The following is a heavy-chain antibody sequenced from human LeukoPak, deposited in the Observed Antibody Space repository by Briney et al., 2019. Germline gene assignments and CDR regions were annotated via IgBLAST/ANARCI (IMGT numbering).Heavy chain of an antibody. V-gene: IGHV3-48*04. J-gene: IGHJ6*04. D-gene: IGHD2-2*01. Sequence: GGSLRLSCAASGFTFSSYSMNWVRQAPGKGLEWVSYISSSSSTIYYADSVKGRFTISRDNARNSVHLELSNLRAEDTAVYYCATRRCSIAACRASSYRCFDFWGKGTTVIVSS. CDR2: ISSSSSTI. CDR1: GFTFSSYS. CDR3: ATRRCSIAACRASSYRCFDF.